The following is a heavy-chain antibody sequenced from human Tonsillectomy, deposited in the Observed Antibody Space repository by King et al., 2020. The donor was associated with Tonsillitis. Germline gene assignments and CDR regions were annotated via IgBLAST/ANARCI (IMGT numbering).Heavy chain of an antibody. D-gene: IGHD3-10*01. CDR2: ISGGSGST. V-gene: IGHV3-23*04. J-gene: IGHJ4*02. Sequence: VQLVESGGGLVQPGGSLRLSCAASGFSFSSYAMSWVRQAPGKGLEWVSVISGGSGSTYYADSVKGRFTISRDNSKNTLYLQMNSLRAEDTAVYYCAKDRGSIWIGELLGHWGQGTLVTVSS. CDR3: AKDRGSIWIGELLGH. CDR1: GFSFSSYA.